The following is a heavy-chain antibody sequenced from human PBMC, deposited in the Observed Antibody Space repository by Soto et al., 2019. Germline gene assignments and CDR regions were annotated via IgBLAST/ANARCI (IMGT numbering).Heavy chain of an antibody. J-gene: IGHJ6*02. CDR1: GGSISRGGYF. CDR3: ARDVYSSSSAPYYYGMDV. Sequence: SETLSLTCTVFGGSISRGGYFWTWIRQHPGKGLEWIGYIYYSGGTYHNPSLKSRVTVSLDTSENQFSLKLSSVTAADTAVYYCARDVYSSSSAPYYYGMDVWGQGTTVTVSS. CDR2: IYYSGGT. D-gene: IGHD6-6*01. V-gene: IGHV4-31*03.